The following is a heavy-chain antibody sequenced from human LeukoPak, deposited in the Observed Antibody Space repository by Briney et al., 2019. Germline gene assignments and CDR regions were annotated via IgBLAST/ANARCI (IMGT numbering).Heavy chain of an antibody. CDR1: GYTFTGYY. J-gene: IGHJ4*02. CDR3: VRCAGRLISSSWSDY. D-gene: IGHD6-13*01. V-gene: IGHV1-2*04. Sequence: ASVKVSCKASGYTFTGYYMHWVRQAPGQGLEWMGWINPNSGGTNYAQKFQGWVTMTRDTSISTAYMELSRLRSDDTAVYYCVRCAGRLISSSWSDYWGQGTLVTVSS. CDR2: INPNSGGT.